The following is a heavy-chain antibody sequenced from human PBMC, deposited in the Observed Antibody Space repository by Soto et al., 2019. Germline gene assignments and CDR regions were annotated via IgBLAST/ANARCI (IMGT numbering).Heavy chain of an antibody. CDR1: GGSISVSYYY. CDR2: VFYTGFT. J-gene: IGHJ4*02. CDR3: AKDRDYPRDQFHY. D-gene: IGHD2-2*01. Sequence: SEPLSLTCAVSGGSISVSYYYWGWLRQSPGKGPELIGSVFYTGFTSYNPSLESRVSVSVDTSKNQFSLKVSGVSAEDTAVYYCAKDRDYPRDQFHYWGQGTLVTVSS. V-gene: IGHV4-39*02.